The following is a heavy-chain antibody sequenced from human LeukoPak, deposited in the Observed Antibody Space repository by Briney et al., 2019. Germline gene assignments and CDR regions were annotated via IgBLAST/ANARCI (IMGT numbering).Heavy chain of an antibody. CDR1: GYTFTSYD. D-gene: IGHD1-26*01. CDR3: AKDLQWELPRGDALDI. J-gene: IGHJ3*02. CDR2: MNPKSGGT. Sequence: ASVKVSCKASGYTFTSYDINWVRQATGQGLEWMGWMNPKSGGTNYAQNFQGRVTMTRNTSISTAYMELSRLRSDDTAVYYCAKDLQWELPRGDALDIWGQGTMVTVSS. V-gene: IGHV1-2*02.